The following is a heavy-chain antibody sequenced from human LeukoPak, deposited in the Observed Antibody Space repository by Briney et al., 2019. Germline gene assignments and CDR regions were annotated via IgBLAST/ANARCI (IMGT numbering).Heavy chain of an antibody. V-gene: IGHV3-23*01. D-gene: IGHD3-9*01. CDR3: AKWGDYDILTGYYDSDY. CDR1: GFIFSNYA. J-gene: IGHJ4*02. Sequence: AEASLRLSCAASGFIFSNYAMSWVRQAPGKGLEWVSAIGGRDSGTYYADSVRGRFTVSRDDPKNTLYLQMNTLRAEDTAVYYCAKWGDYDILTGYYDSDYWGQGTLVTVSS. CDR2: IGGRDSGT.